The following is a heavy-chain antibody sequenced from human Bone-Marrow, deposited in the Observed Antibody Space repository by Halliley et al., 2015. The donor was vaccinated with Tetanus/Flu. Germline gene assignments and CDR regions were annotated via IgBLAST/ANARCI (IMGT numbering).Heavy chain of an antibody. D-gene: IGHD3-10*01. CDR1: GFTVNSNY. J-gene: IGHJ4*02. CDR3: ARGGGRYYSPYD. V-gene: IGHV3-53*01. CDR2: IYAGGAT. Sequence: AVSGFTVNSNYLSWVRQAPGKGLEWVSSIYAGGATYFADSVRGRFIISRDESKNTVYLQMNNLRVEDTAVYHCARGGGRYYSPYDWGQGTLVTVSS.